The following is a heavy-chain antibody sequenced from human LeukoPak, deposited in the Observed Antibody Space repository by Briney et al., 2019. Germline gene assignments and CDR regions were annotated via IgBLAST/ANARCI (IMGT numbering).Heavy chain of an antibody. CDR3: ARDPQGDDAFDI. D-gene: IGHD2-21*01. V-gene: IGHV4-59*01. J-gene: IGHJ3*02. Sequence: KPSETLSLTCTVSGGSISCFYWSWIRQPPGKGLEWIGYIYYSGSTNYNPSLKSRVTISVDTSKNQFSLKLSSVTAADTAVYYCARDPQGDDAFDIWGQGTMVTVSS. CDR2: IYYSGST. CDR1: GGSISCFY.